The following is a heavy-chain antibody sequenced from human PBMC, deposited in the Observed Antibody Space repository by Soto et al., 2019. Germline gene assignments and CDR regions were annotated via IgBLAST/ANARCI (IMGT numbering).Heavy chain of an antibody. CDR3: AREGSTSLRYLDL. CDR2: INYSGST. Sequence: QVQLQQWGAGLLKPSETLSLTCAVYGGSFSGYYWTWIRQPPWKGLEWIGEINYSGSTNYNSSLKSRVTISIDTSKNQFSLKVTSVTAADTAVYYCAREGSTSLRYLDLWGRGTLVTVSS. CDR1: GGSFSGYY. D-gene: IGHD2-2*01. J-gene: IGHJ2*01. V-gene: IGHV4-34*01.